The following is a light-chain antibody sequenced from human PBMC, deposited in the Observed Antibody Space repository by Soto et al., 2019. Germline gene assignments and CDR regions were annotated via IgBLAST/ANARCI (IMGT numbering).Light chain of an antibody. CDR1: QSVSRN. J-gene: IGKJ3*01. V-gene: IGKV3-15*01. CDR2: GAS. CDR3: QQHNTWPLT. Sequence: EIVMTQSPATLSVSPGERATLSCRASQSVSRNLAWYQQKPDQAPRLLIYGASTRATGIPARCSGSGSGPEFTLVSSGLQSADFAVCCCQQHNTWPLTFGPGNKGDIK.